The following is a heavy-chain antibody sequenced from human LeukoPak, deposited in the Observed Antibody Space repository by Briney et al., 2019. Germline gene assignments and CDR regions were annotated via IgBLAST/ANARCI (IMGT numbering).Heavy chain of an antibody. CDR1: GYTFTTYY. V-gene: IGHV1-46*01. Sequence: ASVKVSSKASGYTFTTYYMHWVRHAPGQGVEWMGIINPSGGSTTYAQKLQGRVTMTRDTSTSTVYMELSSLRSEDTAVYYCARDVDYSGNSIPYWGQGTLVTVSS. CDR2: INPSGGST. J-gene: IGHJ4*02. D-gene: IGHD4-23*01. CDR3: ARDVDYSGNSIPY.